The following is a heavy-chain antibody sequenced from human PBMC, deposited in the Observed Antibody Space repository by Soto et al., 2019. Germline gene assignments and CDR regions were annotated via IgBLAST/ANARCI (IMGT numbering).Heavy chain of an antibody. CDR2: IWYDGSNK. V-gene: IGHV3-33*01. J-gene: IGHJ6*03. CDR3: ASRFTAAHYYYMEV. CDR1: GFTFSSYG. Sequence: QVQLVESGGGVVQPGRSLRLSCAASGFTFSSYGMHWVRQAPGKGLEWVAVIWYDGSNKYYADSVKGRFTISRDNSKNTLYLQMNSLRAEDTAVYYCASRFTAAHYYYMEVWGKGTTVTVSS. D-gene: IGHD2-15*01.